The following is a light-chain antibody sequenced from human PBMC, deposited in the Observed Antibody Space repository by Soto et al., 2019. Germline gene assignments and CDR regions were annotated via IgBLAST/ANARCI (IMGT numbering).Light chain of an antibody. CDR3: QVWDIMTDNYV. CDR2: YDS. Sequence: SYELTQPPSVSVAPEKTATITCGGNNIGNKRVHWYRQKPGQAPELVISYDSDRPSGIPERFSGSNSGNTATLTISRVEDGDEADSYCQVWDIMTDNYVFGPGTKVTVL. V-gene: IGLV3-21*04. CDR1: NIGNKR. J-gene: IGLJ1*01.